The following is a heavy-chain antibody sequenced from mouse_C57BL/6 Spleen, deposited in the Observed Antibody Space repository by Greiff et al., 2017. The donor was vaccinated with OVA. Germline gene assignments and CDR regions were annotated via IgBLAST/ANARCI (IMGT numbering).Heavy chain of an antibody. D-gene: IGHD2-2*01. J-gene: IGHJ3*01. CDR2: ISDGGSYT. V-gene: IGHV5-4*01. CDR3: ARDSSMVKGPFAY. Sequence: EVKLLESGGGLVKPGGSLKLSCAASGFTFSSYAMSWVRQTPEKRLEWVATISDGGSYTYYPDNVKGRFTISRDNAKNNLYLQMSHLKSEDTAMYYCARDSSMVKGPFAYWGQGTLVTVS. CDR1: GFTFSSYA.